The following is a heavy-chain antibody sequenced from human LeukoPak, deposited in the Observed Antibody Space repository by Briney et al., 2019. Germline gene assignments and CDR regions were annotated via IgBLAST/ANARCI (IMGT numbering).Heavy chain of an antibody. CDR2: TRYDGSNR. D-gene: IGHD6-13*01. CDR1: GFSFNSYG. V-gene: IGHV3-30*02. J-gene: IGHJ5*01. Sequence: PGGSLRLSCQASGFSFNSYGMHWVRQAPGKGLEWVEFTRYDGSNRNYADSVKGRFTISRDNSKNTLYLQMNSLRAEDTAVYFCARGTAAAAYRNWFDSWGQGSLVTVSS. CDR3: ARGTAAAAYRNWFDS.